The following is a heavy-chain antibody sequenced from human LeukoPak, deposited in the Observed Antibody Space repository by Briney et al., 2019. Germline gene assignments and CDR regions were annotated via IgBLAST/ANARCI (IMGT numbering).Heavy chain of an antibody. V-gene: IGHV3-64*01. Sequence: PGGSLRLSCAASGFTFSSYAMHWVRQAPGKGLEYVSAISSNGGSTYYANSVKDRFTISRDNSKNTLYLQMGSLRAEDMAVYYCARGGFWSGPPDYWGQGTLVTVSS. CDR2: ISSNGGST. CDR1: GFTFSSYA. CDR3: ARGGFWSGPPDY. D-gene: IGHD3-3*01. J-gene: IGHJ4*02.